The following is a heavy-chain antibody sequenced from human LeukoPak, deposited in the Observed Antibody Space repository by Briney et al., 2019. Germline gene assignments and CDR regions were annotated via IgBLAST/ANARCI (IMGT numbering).Heavy chain of an antibody. D-gene: IGHD2/OR15-2a*01. CDR2: IYYSGTT. J-gene: IGHJ1*01. Sequence: SETPSLTCTVSGGSISSYYWSWIRQPPGKGLEWIGYIYYSGTTNYNPSLKSRVTMSVDTSMNQFSLKMSSVTAADTAVYYCARHGSTSSDDYFQHWGQGTLVTVSS. V-gene: IGHV4-59*08. CDR3: ARHGSTSSDDYFQH. CDR1: GGSISSYY.